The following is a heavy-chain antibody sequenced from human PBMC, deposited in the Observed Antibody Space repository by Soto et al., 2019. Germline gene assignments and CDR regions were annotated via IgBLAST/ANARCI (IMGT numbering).Heavy chain of an antibody. CDR3: AADGSGCCYYWFYFDN. D-gene: IGHD3-10*01. Sequence: HMDLVQSGPEVKKPGTSVKVSCKASEFTFSSSAVQWVRQTRGQRLEWIGWIAGGSGNTNYAQNFRNTVTLTRDVATRTAYMELSSLTPEDTAIYYCAADGSGCCYYWFYFDNWGQGTQVTVSS. CDR1: EFTFSSSA. CDR2: IAGGSGNT. J-gene: IGHJ4*02. V-gene: IGHV1-58*01.